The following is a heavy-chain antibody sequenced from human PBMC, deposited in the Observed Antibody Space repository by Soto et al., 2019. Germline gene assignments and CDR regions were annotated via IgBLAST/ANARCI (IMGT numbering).Heavy chain of an antibody. D-gene: IGHD6-13*01. V-gene: IGHV4-59*01. Sequence: QVQLQESGPGLVKALETLSLTCTVSGGSIDYYRWSWIRQPPGKGLEWIGDISDSWSTNYNLSLRSRVTILVDTSKNQVSLKLNSVTAADTAVYYCARDSTSWFPYYGIDVWGQGTTVTGSS. CDR2: ISDSWST. J-gene: IGHJ6*02. CDR1: GGSIDYYR. CDR3: ARDSTSWFPYYGIDV.